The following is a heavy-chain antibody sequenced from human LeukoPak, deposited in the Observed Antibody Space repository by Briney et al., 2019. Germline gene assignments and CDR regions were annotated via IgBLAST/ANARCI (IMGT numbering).Heavy chain of an antibody. J-gene: IGHJ3*01. CDR1: GGSISSYY. CDR3: ARLPPYYYDSSGLL. D-gene: IGHD3-22*01. Sequence: PSETLSLTCTVSGGSISSYYWSWIRQPPGKGLEWIGYIYHTGSTNYNPSLKSRVTISVDTSKNQFSLKLSSVTAADTAVYYCARLPPYYYDSSGLLWGQGTMVTVSS. V-gene: IGHV4-59*08. CDR2: IYHTGST.